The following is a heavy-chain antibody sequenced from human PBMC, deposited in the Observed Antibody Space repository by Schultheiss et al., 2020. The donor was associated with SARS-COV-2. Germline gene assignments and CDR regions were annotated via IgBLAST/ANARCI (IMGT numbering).Heavy chain of an antibody. D-gene: IGHD1-26*01. V-gene: IGHV4-61*01. J-gene: IGHJ4*02. CDR2: IYYSGST. CDR3: ARDEGWGAPFDY. CDR1: GGSVSSGSYY. Sequence: SETLSLTCTVSGGSVSSGSYYWSWIRQPPGKALEWIGYIYYSGSTYYNPSLKSRVTISVDTSKNQFSLKLSSVTAADTAVYYCARDEGWGAPFDYWGQGTLVTVSS.